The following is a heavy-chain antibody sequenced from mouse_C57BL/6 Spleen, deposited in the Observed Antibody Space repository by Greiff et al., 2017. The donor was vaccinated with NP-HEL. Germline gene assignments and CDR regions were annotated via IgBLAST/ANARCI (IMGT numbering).Heavy chain of an antibody. D-gene: IGHD2-10*01. CDR2: ISSGSSTI. CDR3: ARCLLPNYFDD. J-gene: IGHJ2*01. V-gene: IGHV5-17*01. CDR1: GFTFSDYG. Sequence: EVQLVESGGGLVKPGGSLKLSCAASGFTFSDYGMHWVRQAPEKGLEWVAYISSGSSTIYYADTVKGRFTISRDNAKNTLFLQMTSLRSEDTAMYYCARCLLPNYFDDWGKGTTLTVSS.